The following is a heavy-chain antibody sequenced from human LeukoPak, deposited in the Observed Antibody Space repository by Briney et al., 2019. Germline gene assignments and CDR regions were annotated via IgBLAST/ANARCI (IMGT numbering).Heavy chain of an antibody. V-gene: IGHV3-23*01. CDR3: AKRDYYSFDY. CDR1: GSTFNSCA. D-gene: IGHD2/OR15-2a*01. J-gene: IGHJ4*02. CDR2: ISDSGTST. Sequence: GGSLRLSCAASGSTFNSCAMSWVRQAPGKGLEWVSTISDSGTSTFYADSVKGRFTISRDNSKNTLYVQMNSLRAEDTAVYYCAKRDYYSFDYWGQGTLVTVSS.